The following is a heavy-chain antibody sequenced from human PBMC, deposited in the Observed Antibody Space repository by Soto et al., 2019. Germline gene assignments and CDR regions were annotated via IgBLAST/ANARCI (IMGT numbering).Heavy chain of an antibody. J-gene: IGHJ4*02. CDR3: ARARRTVTTFYFDY. D-gene: IGHD4-17*01. Sequence: GGSLRLSCAASGFSFAGYALTWVRQSPGKGLEWVANIKQDGSEKYYVDSVKGRFTISRDNAKNSLYLQMNSLRAEDTAVYYCARARRTVTTFYFDYWGQGTLVTVSS. CDR2: IKQDGSEK. V-gene: IGHV3-7*01. CDR1: GFSFAGYA.